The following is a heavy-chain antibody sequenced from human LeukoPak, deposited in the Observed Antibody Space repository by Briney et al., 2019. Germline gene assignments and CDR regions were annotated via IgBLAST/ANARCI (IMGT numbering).Heavy chain of an antibody. CDR3: ARATITMIVAY. D-gene: IGHD3-22*01. J-gene: IGHJ4*02. CDR1: GFTVSSNY. V-gene: IGHV3-53*01. Sequence: GGSLRLSCAASGFTVSSNYMSWVRQAPGKGLEWVSVIYSGGSTYYADSVKGRFTISRDNSKNTLYLQMNSLRAEDTAVYYCARATITMIVAYWGQGTLVTVSS. CDR2: IYSGGST.